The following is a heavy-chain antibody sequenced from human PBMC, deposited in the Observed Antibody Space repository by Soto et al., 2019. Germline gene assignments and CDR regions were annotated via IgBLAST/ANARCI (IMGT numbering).Heavy chain of an antibody. CDR3: ARGGVGSFDI. V-gene: IGHV3-74*01. CDR2: THSDGNSR. CDR1: GFTFSRYW. J-gene: IGHJ3*02. D-gene: IGHD1-26*01. Sequence: EVQLVESGGGLVQPGGSLRLSCAASGFTFSRYWMHWVRHVPEKGLVWVSHTHSDGNSRSYADSVKGRFTISRDNAKNTLHLQMASLRAEDTAVYYCARGGVGSFDIWGQGTVVVVSS.